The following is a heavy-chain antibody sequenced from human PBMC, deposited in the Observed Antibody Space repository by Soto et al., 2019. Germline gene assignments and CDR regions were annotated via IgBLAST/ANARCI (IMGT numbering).Heavy chain of an antibody. CDR3: ARGDRYSGSFSDYFDP. CDR2: IYESGRT. V-gene: IGHV4-30-2*01. D-gene: IGHD1-26*01. Sequence: PSETLSLTCIVSGASTSTGGYSWSWIRQPPGKGPEWIGYIYESGRTYYKPSLKSRASISMDKSRNQFSVRLTSVTAADTAVYFCARGDRYSGSFSDYFDPWGQGTLVTVSS. CDR1: GASTSTGGYS. J-gene: IGHJ5*02.